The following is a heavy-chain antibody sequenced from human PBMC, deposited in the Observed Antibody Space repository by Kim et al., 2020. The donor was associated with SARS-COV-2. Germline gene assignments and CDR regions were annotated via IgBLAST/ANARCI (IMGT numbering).Heavy chain of an antibody. V-gene: IGHV4-34*01. CDR2: INHSGST. Sequence: SETLSLTCAVYGGSFSGYYWSWIRQPPGKGLEWIGEINHSGSTNYNPSLKSRVPISVDTSKNQCSLKLSSVTAADTAVYYCARGGLRYFDWLSGYYYGMDVWGQGTTVTVSS. CDR3: ARGGLRYFDWLSGYYYGMDV. J-gene: IGHJ6*02. D-gene: IGHD3-9*01. CDR1: GGSFSGYY.